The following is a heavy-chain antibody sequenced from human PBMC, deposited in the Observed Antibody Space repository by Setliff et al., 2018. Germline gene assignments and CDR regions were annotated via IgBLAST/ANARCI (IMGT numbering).Heavy chain of an antibody. Sequence: GGSLRLSCAASGFTFSTYWMSWVRQAPGKGLEWVANIKQDGNEKYYADSVKGRFTISRDNTKNSLYLQMSSLRAEDTAVYYCARSFSRREKFLLDYWGQGALVTVSS. J-gene: IGHJ4*02. V-gene: IGHV3-7*01. CDR1: GFTFSTYW. CDR2: IKQDGNEK. CDR3: ARSFSRREKFLLDY.